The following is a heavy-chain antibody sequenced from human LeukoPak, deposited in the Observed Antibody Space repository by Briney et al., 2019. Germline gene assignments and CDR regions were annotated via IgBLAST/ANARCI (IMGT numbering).Heavy chain of an antibody. CDR3: ARVKPGYSSHEFDY. D-gene: IGHD2-15*01. J-gene: IGHJ4*02. Sequence: SETLSLTCTVSGGSISSYYWSWIRQPPGKGLEWIGYIYYSGSTNYNPSLKSRVTISVDTSKNQFSLKLSSVTAADTAVYYGARVKPGYSSHEFDYWGQGTLVTVSS. V-gene: IGHV4-59*01. CDR1: GGSISSYY. CDR2: IYYSGST.